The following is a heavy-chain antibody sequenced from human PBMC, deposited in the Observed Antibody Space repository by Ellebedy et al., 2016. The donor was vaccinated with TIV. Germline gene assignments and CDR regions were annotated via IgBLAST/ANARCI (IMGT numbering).Heavy chain of an antibody. Sequence: GESLKISXAASGFTFSSYAMSWVRQAPGKGLEWVSAISGSGGSTYYADSVKGRFTISRDNSKNTLYLQMNSLRAEDTAVYYCASYGDYPDYWGQGTLVTVSS. CDR3: ASYGDYPDY. D-gene: IGHD4-17*01. CDR1: GFTFSSYA. V-gene: IGHV3-23*01. J-gene: IGHJ4*02. CDR2: ISGSGGST.